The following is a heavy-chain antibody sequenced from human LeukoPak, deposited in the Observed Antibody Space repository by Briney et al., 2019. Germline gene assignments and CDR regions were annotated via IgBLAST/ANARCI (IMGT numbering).Heavy chain of an antibody. J-gene: IGHJ4*02. CDR2: TIPILGIA. Sequence: SVNVSCKPSGGTVSSYAISRVRQAPGQRREWMGRTIPILGIANYAQKSQGRATITAHKSTSTAHMELRRLRAEHTAVYFCARDGIAVAGLDYWGQGRLVAVSS. CDR1: GGTVSSYA. V-gene: IGHV1-69*04. CDR3: ARDGIAVAGLDY. D-gene: IGHD6-19*01.